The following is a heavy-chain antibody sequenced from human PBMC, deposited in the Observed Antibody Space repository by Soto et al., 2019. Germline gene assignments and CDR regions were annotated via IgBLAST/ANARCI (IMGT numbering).Heavy chain of an antibody. J-gene: IGHJ3*02. D-gene: IGHD6-13*01. V-gene: IGHV3-48*02. CDR3: ARDGYSSRWYYAFDI. CDR1: GFTFSSYT. CDR2: ISSSSSTI. Sequence: AGGSLRLSCAASGFTFSSYTMNWVRQAPGKGLECVSYISSSSSTIYYADSVKGRFTISRDNAKNSLYLQMNSLRDEDTAVYYCARDGYSSRWYYAFDIWGQGTKVTVSS.